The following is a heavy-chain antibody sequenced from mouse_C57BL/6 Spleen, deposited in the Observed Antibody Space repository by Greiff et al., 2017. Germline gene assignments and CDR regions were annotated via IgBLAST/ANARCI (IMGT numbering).Heavy chain of an antibody. J-gene: IGHJ4*01. D-gene: IGHD4-1*01. V-gene: IGHV1-55*01. CDR1: GYTFTSYW. Sequence: QVQLKQPGAELVKPGASVKMSCKASGYTFTSYWITWVKQRPGQGLEWIGDIYPGSGSTNYNEKFKSKATLTVDTSSSTAYMQLSSLTSEDSAAYYCARRTGTLYYAMDYWGQGTSVTVSS. CDR2: IYPGSGST. CDR3: ARRTGTLYYAMDY.